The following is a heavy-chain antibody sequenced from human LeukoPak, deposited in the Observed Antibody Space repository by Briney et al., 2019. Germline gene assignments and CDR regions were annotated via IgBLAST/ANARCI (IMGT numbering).Heavy chain of an antibody. CDR1: GYSFTDYY. Sequence: APVKVSCKTSGYSFTDYYMHWVRQAPGQGLEWMGWINPNGGGTSSAQKFQGRVTMTRDTSITTVYMEVSWLTSDDTAIYYCARADRLDGGPYLIGPWGQGTLVTVSS. D-gene: IGHD2-21*01. CDR3: ARADRLDGGPYLIGP. J-gene: IGHJ5*02. CDR2: INPNGGGT. V-gene: IGHV1-2*02.